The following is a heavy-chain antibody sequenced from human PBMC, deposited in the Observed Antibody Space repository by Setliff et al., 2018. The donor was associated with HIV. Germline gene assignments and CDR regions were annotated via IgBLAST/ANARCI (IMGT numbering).Heavy chain of an antibody. CDR2: IHHTGST. J-gene: IGHJ4*02. Sequence: SETLSLTCTVSGGTITRHYWSWIRQPPGKGLEWIGNIHHTGSTNHNPSLKSRVTISIDTAKNQFSLKLNSVTAADTAVYYCARGDRYYGSGGDYVGGWYYFDIWGQGPLVTVSS. CDR3: ARGDRYYGSGGDYVGGWYYFDI. CDR1: GGTITRHY. V-gene: IGHV4-59*11. D-gene: IGHD3-10*01.